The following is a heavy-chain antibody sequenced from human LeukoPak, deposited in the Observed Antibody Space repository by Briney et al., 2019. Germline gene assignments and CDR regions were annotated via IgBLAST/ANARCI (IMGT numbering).Heavy chain of an antibody. CDR1: GFTFSSYW. V-gene: IGHV3-74*01. J-gene: IGHJ4*02. CDR3: ARGPSGWGSLDS. D-gene: IGHD7-27*01. Sequence: PGGSLRLSCAAFGFTFSSYWMHWVRHAPGKGLGWVSRINSDGSSTNYADSVKGRFTSSRDNAKNTLYLQVKSLRAEDTAVYYCARGPSGWGSLDSWGQGTLVTASS. CDR2: INSDGSST.